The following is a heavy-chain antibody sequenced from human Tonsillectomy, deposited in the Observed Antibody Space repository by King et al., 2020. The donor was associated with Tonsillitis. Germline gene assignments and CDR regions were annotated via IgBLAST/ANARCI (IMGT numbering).Heavy chain of an antibody. D-gene: IGHD3-9*01. CDR1: GGSISSGTYY. V-gene: IGHV4-31*03. CDR2: IYYSGST. CDR3: ARVPYDILTGYYNGYYFYGMDV. Sequence: HVQLQESGPGLVKPSQTLSLTCTVSGGSISSGTYYWSWIRQHPGKGLEWIGYIYYSGSTYYSSSLKSRVTISVDTSKNQFSLKLSSVTAADTAVYYCARVPYDILTGYYNGYYFYGMDVWGQGTTVTVSS. J-gene: IGHJ6*02.